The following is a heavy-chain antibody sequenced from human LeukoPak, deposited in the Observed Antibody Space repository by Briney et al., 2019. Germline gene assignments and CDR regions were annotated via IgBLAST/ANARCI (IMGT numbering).Heavy chain of an antibody. J-gene: IGHJ4*02. Sequence: GSLRLSCAASGFTFSSYAMSWVRQAPGKGLEWIGSIYYSGSTYYNPSLKSRVTISVDTSKNQFSLKLSSVTAADTAVYYCARVPPTYCGGDCLAYYFDYWGQGTLVTVSS. CDR1: GFTFSSYA. CDR2: IYYSGST. CDR3: ARVPPTYCGGDCLAYYFDY. D-gene: IGHD2-21*02. V-gene: IGHV4-39*07.